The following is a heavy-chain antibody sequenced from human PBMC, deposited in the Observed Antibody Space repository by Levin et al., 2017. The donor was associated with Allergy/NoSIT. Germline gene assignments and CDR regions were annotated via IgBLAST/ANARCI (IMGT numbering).Heavy chain of an antibody. Sequence: SQTLSLTCTVSGGSISSGGYYWSWIRQHPGKGLEWIGYIYYSGSTYYNPSLKSRVTISVDTSKNQFSLKLSSVTAADTAVYYCARGALPRYGYYGSGSYPIPSFDYWGQGTLVTVSS. CDR3: ARGALPRYGYYGSGSYPIPSFDY. V-gene: IGHV4-31*03. CDR2: IYYSGST. CDR1: GGSISSGGYY. D-gene: IGHD3-10*01. J-gene: IGHJ4*02.